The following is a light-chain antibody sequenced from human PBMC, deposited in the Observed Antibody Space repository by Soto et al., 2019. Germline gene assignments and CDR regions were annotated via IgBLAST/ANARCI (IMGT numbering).Light chain of an antibody. CDR3: QHTNNFHFT. J-gene: IGKJ5*01. Sequence: DVQMTQTPSSLSASVGDRVTVTCRASQGIITWLAWYQQKPGKAPKLLIYTASRLQTGVPPRFSGSGSGTHFTLTINSLQPEDFATYYCQHTNNFHFTFGQGTRLEVK. CDR2: TAS. CDR1: QGIITW. V-gene: IGKV1-12*01.